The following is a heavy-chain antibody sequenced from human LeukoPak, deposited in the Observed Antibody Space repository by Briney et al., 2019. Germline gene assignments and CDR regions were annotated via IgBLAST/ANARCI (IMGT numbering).Heavy chain of an antibody. V-gene: IGHV3-33*01. D-gene: IGHD1-26*01. CDR3: ARDPGWEVIRDYFDY. Sequence: GGSLRLSCAASGFTFSSYGMHWVRQAPGKGLEWVAVIWYDASNKNYADSVKGRFTISRDNSKNTLYLQMNGLRVEDTAVYYCARDPGWEVIRDYFDYWGQGTLVTVSS. CDR2: IWYDASNK. CDR1: GFTFSSYG. J-gene: IGHJ4*02.